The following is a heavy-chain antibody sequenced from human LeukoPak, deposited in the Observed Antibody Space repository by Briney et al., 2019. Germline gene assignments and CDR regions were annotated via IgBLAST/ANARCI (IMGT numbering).Heavy chain of an antibody. CDR2: ISGSGGRT. Sequence: GRSLRLSCAVSGITLINYGMSWVRQAPGKGLEWVAGISGSGGRTNYADAVKARFTISRDNAKNTLFLQMNSLRVEDTAVYFCAKRGVVIRVILVGFHKEAYYFDSWGQGALVTVSS. J-gene: IGHJ4*02. CDR3: AKRGVVIRVILVGFHKEAYYFDS. CDR1: GITLINYG. V-gene: IGHV3-23*01. D-gene: IGHD3-22*01.